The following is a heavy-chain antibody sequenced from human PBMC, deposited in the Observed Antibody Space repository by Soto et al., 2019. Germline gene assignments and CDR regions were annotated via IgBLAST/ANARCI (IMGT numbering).Heavy chain of an antibody. J-gene: IGHJ3*02. CDR3: ASPATGVVVTAPDAFDI. D-gene: IGHD2-21*02. Sequence: PGESLKISCKGSGYSFTSYWIGWVRQMPGKGLEWMGIIYPGDSDTRYSPSFQGQVTISADKSISTAYLQWSSLKASDTAMYYCASPATGVVVTAPDAFDIWGQGTMVTVSS. CDR2: IYPGDSDT. V-gene: IGHV5-51*01. CDR1: GYSFTSYW.